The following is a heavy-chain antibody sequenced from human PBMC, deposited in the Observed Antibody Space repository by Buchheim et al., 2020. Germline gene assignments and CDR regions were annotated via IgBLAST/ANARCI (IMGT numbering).Heavy chain of an antibody. CDR1: GYTFTSYY. J-gene: IGHJ6*02. CDR2: INPSGGST. CDR3: AGAELAMIVVNKMDV. Sequence: QVQLVQSGAEVKKPGASVKVSCKASGYTFTSYYMHWVRQAPGQGLEWMGIINPSGGSTSYAQKFQGRVTMTRDTSTSTVYREWGSLRSEDTAVYYCAGAELAMIVVNKMDVWGQGTT. V-gene: IGHV1-46*01. D-gene: IGHD3-22*01.